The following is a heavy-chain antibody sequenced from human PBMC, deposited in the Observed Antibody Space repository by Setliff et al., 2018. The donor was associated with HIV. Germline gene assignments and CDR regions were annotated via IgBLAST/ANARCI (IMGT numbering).Heavy chain of an antibody. D-gene: IGHD3-22*01. CDR1: GASISTYS. CDR3: ARWVTTPTKGAFDI. CDR2: IFYTGSA. V-gene: IGHV4-39*01. Sequence: PSETLSLTCIVSGASISTYSWVWIRQPPGKGLEWIGGIFYTGSAHYNPSLKSRVTISVDTSRNQFSMKLSSVTAADTTMYYCARWVTTPTKGAFDIWGQGTVVTVSS. J-gene: IGHJ3*02.